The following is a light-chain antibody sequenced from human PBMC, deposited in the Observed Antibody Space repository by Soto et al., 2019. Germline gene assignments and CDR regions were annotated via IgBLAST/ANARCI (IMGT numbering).Light chain of an antibody. CDR1: QSLLHSNGYNY. J-gene: IGKJ4*01. Sequence: SCRSSQSLLHSNGYNYLDWYLQKPGQSPQLLIYLGSNRASGVPDRFSGSGSGTDFTLKISRVEAEDVGVYYCMQALQTPLTFGGGTKWIS. CDR3: MQALQTPLT. V-gene: IGKV2-28*01. CDR2: LGS.